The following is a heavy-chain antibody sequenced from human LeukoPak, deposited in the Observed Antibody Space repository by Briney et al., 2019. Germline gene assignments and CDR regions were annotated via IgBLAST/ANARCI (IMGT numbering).Heavy chain of an antibody. V-gene: IGHV4-34*01. D-gene: IGHD3-10*01. CDR1: GGSFSGYY. CDR3: ARGLTIWLGESDDAFDI. Sequence: SETLSLTCAVYGGSFSGYYWSWIRQPPGKGLEWIGEINHSGSTNYNPSLKSRVTISVDTSKNQFSLKLSSVTAADTAVYYCARGLTIWLGESDDAFDIWGQGTMVTVSS. CDR2: INHSGST. J-gene: IGHJ3*02.